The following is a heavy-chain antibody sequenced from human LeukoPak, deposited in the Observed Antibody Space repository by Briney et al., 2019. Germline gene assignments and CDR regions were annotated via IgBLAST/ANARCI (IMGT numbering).Heavy chain of an antibody. CDR1: GFTFSSYS. CDR2: ISSSSSYI. J-gene: IGHJ6*02. D-gene: IGHD3-10*01. CDR3: ARDPFYYGSGRDYYYGMDV. Sequence: GGSLRLSCAASGFTFSSYSMNWVRQAPGKGLEWVSSISSSSSYIYYADSVKGRFTISRDNAKNSLYLQMNSLRAEDTAVYYCARDPFYYGSGRDYYYGMDVWGQGTLVTVSS. V-gene: IGHV3-21*01.